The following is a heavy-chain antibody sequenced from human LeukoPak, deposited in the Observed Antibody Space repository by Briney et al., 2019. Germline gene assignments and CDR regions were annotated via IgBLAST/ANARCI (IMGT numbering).Heavy chain of an antibody. CDR1: GGSISSSNW. D-gene: IGHD3-22*01. Sequence: SGTLSLTCAVSGGSISSSNWWSWVRQPPGKGLEWIGEIYHSGSTNYNPSLKSRVTISVDTSKNQFSLKLSSVTAADTAVYYCARTLSRSVTMIVVVYDYWGQGTLVTVSS. V-gene: IGHV4-4*02. CDR2: IYHSGST. J-gene: IGHJ4*02. CDR3: ARTLSRSVTMIVVVYDY.